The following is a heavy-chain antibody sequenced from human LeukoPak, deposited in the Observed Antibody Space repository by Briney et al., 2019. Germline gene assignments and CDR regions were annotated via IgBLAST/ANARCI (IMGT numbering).Heavy chain of an antibody. CDR2: ISSSSTYI. Sequence: GGSLRLSCAASGFTFSRYSMNWVRQAPGKGLEWVSSISSSSTYIYYAGSVKGRFTISRDNAKNSLYLQMNSLRGEDTAVYYCARESFSGWYDDDWGKGTLVTVSS. CDR1: GFTFSRYS. CDR3: ARESFSGWYDDD. J-gene: IGHJ4*02. V-gene: IGHV3-21*01. D-gene: IGHD6-19*01.